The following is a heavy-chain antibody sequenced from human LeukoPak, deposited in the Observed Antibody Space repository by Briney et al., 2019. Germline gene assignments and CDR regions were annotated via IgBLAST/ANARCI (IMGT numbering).Heavy chain of an antibody. CDR2: IYYSGST. V-gene: IGHV4-59*01. J-gene: IGHJ6*03. Sequence: SETLSLTCTVSGGSISSYYWSWIRQPPGKGLEWIGYIYYSGSTNYNPSLKSRVTISVDTSKNQFSLKLSSVTAADTAVYYCAIGYCSSTSCSGLYYYYYMDVWGKGTTVTVSS. D-gene: IGHD2-2*01. CDR1: GGSISSYY. CDR3: AIGYCSSTSCSGLYYYYYMDV.